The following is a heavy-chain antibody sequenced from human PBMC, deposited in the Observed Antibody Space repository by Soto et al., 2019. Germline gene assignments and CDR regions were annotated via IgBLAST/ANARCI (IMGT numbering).Heavy chain of an antibody. V-gene: IGHV4-31*03. CDR2: IYDNVTT. J-gene: IGHJ5*02. CDR1: GASIRSGGYY. Sequence: SETLSLTCTVSGASIRSGGYYCSWIRQYPGKGLEWLGYIYDNVTTYYNPSLKSRVSISRDTSKNQFSLKMTSLTAADTAIYYCASGQVGATTWFDPWGQGTKVTVSS. CDR3: ASGQVGATTWFDP. D-gene: IGHD1-26*01.